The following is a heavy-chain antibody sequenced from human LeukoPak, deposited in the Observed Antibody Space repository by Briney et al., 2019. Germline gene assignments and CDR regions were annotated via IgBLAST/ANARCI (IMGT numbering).Heavy chain of an antibody. CDR1: GFTFSSYA. J-gene: IGHJ4*02. D-gene: IGHD6-13*01. V-gene: IGHV3-30*04. CDR3: AREGDSWYGDYFDY. CDR2: ISYDGSNK. Sequence: GGSLRLSCAASGFTFSSYAMHWVRRAPGKGLEWVAVISYDGSNKYYADSVKGRFTISRDNSKNTLYLQMNSLRAEDTAVYYCAREGDSWYGDYFDYWGQGTLVTVSS.